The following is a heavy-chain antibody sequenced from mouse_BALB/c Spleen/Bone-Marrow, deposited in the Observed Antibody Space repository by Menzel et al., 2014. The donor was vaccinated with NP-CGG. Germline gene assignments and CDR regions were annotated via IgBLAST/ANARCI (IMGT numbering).Heavy chain of an antibody. D-gene: IGHD2-3*01. CDR3: ARLGYYGGFAY. CDR1: GFDFSGFW. Sequence: EVKVVESGGGLVQPGGSLKLSCAASGFDFSGFWMGRVRQAPGKGLEWIGEINPDSSTINYTPSLKDRFIISRDNAKNTLYLQMSKVRSEDTALYYCARLGYYGGFAYWGQGTLVTVSA. J-gene: IGHJ3*01. V-gene: IGHV4-1*02. CDR2: INPDSSTI.